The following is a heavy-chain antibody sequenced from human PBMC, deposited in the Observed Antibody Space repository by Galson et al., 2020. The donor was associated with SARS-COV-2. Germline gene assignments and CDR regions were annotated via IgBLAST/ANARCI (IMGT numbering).Heavy chain of an antibody. D-gene: IGHD3-22*01. CDR3: AKARWASVVTVDGAFDV. CDR1: GLTVSSNY. V-gene: IGHV3-53*01. Sequence: GGSLRLSCAVSGLTVSSNYMTWVRRAPGKGPEWVSLFYGGTGTYYADSVKGRFTISRDNSDNTLYLQMNSLRVEDTAIYYCAKARWASVVTVDGAFDVWGQGTMVTVSS. J-gene: IGHJ3*01. CDR2: FYGGTGT.